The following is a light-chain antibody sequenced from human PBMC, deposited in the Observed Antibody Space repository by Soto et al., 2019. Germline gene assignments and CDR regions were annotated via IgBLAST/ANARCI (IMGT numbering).Light chain of an antibody. Sequence: EIVLTQSPGTLSLSPGERATLSCRASQSVSSSYLAWYQQKPGQAPSLLIYGASSRATGIPDRFSGSGSGTDFTLTISRLEPEDFAVYHCHQYGSSPLTFGGGSKVEIK. CDR3: HQYGSSPLT. CDR1: QSVSSSY. V-gene: IGKV3-20*01. J-gene: IGKJ4*01. CDR2: GAS.